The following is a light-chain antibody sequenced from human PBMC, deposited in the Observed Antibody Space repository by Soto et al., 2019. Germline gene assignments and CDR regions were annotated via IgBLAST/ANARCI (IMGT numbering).Light chain of an antibody. CDR3: QQSYSTPLT. CDR1: QSISSY. V-gene: IGKV1-39*01. J-gene: IGKJ4*01. CDR2: AAS. Sequence: DIQMTQSPSSLCASVGDRVTITCLASQSISSYLNWYQQKPGKAPKLLIYAASSLQSGVPSRFSGSGSGTDFTLTISSLQPEDFATYYCQQSYSTPLTFGGGTKVDI.